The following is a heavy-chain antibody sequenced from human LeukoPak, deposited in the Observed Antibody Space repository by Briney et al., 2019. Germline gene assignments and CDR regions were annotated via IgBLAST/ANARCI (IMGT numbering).Heavy chain of an antibody. CDR1: AGSISSYY. D-gene: IGHD6-19*01. CDR3: ARAGLHVSSIAVAPDAFDI. CDR2: IYYSGST. Sequence: MSSETLSLTCTVSAGSISSYYWSWSRQPPGKGLEWIGYIYYSGSTNYNPSLKSRVTISVDTSKNQFSLKLSSVTAADTAVYYCARAGLHVSSIAVAPDAFDIWGQGTMVTVSS. J-gene: IGHJ3*02. V-gene: IGHV4-59*01.